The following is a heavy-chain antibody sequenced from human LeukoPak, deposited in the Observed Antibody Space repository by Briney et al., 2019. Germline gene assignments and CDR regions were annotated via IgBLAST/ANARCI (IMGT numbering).Heavy chain of an antibody. CDR2: IRYDGSNK. Sequence: GGSLRLSCAATGFTFSSYGMHWVRQAPGKGLEWVAFIRYDGSNKYYADSVKGRFTISRDNSKNTLYLQMNSLRAEDTAVYYCAKDHGMATIKRFDYWGQGTLVTVSS. CDR1: GFTFSSYG. CDR3: AKDHGMATIKRFDY. V-gene: IGHV3-30*02. J-gene: IGHJ4*02. D-gene: IGHD5-24*01.